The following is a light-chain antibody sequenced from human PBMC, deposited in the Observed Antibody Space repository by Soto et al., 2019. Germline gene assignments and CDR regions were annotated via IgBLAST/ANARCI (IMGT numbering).Light chain of an antibody. CDR1: NSGIGNYNI. CDR3: CSYAGSNVFV. V-gene: IGLV2-23*02. J-gene: IGLJ1*01. CDR2: EVT. Sequence: QSALTQPASVSGSPGQSITISFTGRNSGIGNYNIVYWYQQHPDKAPQLIIYEVTKRPSGVSNRFSVSKSGTTASLTISGLQAEDEGDYHCCSYAGSNVFVFGPGTKLPVL.